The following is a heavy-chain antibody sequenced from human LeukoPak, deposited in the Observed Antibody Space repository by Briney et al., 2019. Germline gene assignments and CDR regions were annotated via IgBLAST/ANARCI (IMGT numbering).Heavy chain of an antibody. CDR2: IYWNGGST. D-gene: IGHD2-15*01. CDR1: GFTFDDYG. CDR3: ARVGYCSGSGCEGRDWFDP. J-gene: IGHJ5*02. Sequence: GSLRLSFAGSGFTFDDYGMSWVRQAPGKGLEWVSGIYWNGGSTGYADSVKGRFTISRDNAKNSLFLQMNSLRVEDTAVYYCARVGYCSGSGCEGRDWFDPWGQGILVTVSS. V-gene: IGHV3-20*03.